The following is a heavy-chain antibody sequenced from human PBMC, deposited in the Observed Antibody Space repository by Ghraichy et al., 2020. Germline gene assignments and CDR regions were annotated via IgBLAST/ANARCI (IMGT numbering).Heavy chain of an antibody. CDR1: GFSFSSYA. CDR2: ISGTGTST. V-gene: IGHV3-23*01. CDR3: AKAMFDWLFSPHYHYYFYMNV. D-gene: IGHD3-9*01. J-gene: IGHJ6*03. Sequence: GGSLRLSCAASGFSFSSYALSWVRQAPGKGLEWVSSISGTGTSTFFADSVKGRVSTSRDNSNNTMFLQINSLRADDTAVYYCAKAMFDWLFSPHYHYYFYMNVWGKGTTVTVSS.